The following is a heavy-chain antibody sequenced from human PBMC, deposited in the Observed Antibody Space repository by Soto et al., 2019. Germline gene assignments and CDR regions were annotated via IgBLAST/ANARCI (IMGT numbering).Heavy chain of an antibody. Sequence: ASVKVSCKVSGYTLTELSMHWVRQAPGKGLEWMGGFDPEDGETIYAQKFQGRVTMTEDTSTDTAYMELSSLRSEDTAVYYCATDLRDYYDSRGYYLIDYWGQGTLVTVSS. D-gene: IGHD3-22*01. V-gene: IGHV1-24*01. CDR2: FDPEDGET. J-gene: IGHJ4*02. CDR1: GYTLTELS. CDR3: ATDLRDYYDSRGYYLIDY.